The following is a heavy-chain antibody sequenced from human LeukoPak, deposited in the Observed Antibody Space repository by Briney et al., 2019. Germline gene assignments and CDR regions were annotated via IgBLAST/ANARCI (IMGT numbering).Heavy chain of an antibody. CDR3: ARVRDYYGSGRGASNYYYYGMDV. CDR2: IKGDGGVK. CDR1: GFIFSIYW. Sequence: GGSLRLSCAASGFIFSIYWMSWVRQAPGKGLEWVASIKGDGGVKHFLDSVKGRFTISRDNAKNSLYLQMNSLRAEDTAVYYCARVRDYYGSGRGASNYYYYGMDVWGQGTTVTVSS. J-gene: IGHJ6*02. D-gene: IGHD3-10*01. V-gene: IGHV3-7*03.